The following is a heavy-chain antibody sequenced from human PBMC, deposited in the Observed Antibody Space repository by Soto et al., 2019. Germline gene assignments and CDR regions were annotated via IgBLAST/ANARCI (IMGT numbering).Heavy chain of an antibody. D-gene: IGHD1-26*01. CDR3: ARAPTPSGSRDYYYGMDV. CDR2: INSDGSST. Sequence: SLRLSCAASGFTFSSYWMHWVRQAPGKGLVWVSRINSDGSSTSYADSVKGRFTISRDNAKNTLYLQMNSLRAEDTAVYYCARAPTPSGSRDYYYGMDVWGQGTTVTVSS. J-gene: IGHJ6*02. V-gene: IGHV3-74*01. CDR1: GFTFSSYW.